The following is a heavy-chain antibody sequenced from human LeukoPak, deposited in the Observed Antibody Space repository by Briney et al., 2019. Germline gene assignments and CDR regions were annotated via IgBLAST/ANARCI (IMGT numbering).Heavy chain of an antibody. Sequence: SETLSLTCTVYGGSLGNYFWSWIRQPPGKGLEWIGEIKPGGITNHNPSLKSPVTISLDTSKNQLSLKLISATAADTAVYYCVRGFSGVVGDYWGQGTLVTVSS. D-gene: IGHD3-10*01. CDR3: VRGFSGVVGDY. CDR1: GGSLGNYF. V-gene: IGHV4-34*01. J-gene: IGHJ4*02. CDR2: IKPGGIT.